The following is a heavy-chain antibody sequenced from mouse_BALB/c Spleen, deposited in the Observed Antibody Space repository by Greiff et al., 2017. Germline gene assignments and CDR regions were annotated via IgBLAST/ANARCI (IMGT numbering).Heavy chain of an antibody. V-gene: IGHV5-6-5*01. CDR2: ISSGGST. D-gene: IGHD1-1*01. J-gene: IGHJ4*01. Sequence: DVKLVESGGGLVKPGGSLKLSCAASGFTFSSYAMSWVRQTPEKRLEWVASISSGGSTYYPDSVKGRFTISRDNARNILYLQMSSLRSEDTAMYYCARRTVDAMDYWGQGTSVTVSS. CDR3: ARRTVDAMDY. CDR1: GFTFSSYA.